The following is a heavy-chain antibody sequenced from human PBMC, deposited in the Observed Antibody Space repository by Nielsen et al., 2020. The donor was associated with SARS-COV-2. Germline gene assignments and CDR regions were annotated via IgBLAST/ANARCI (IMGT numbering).Heavy chain of an antibody. CDR1: GFTFSSYE. CDR3: AKVYYYDSSPFSLPAH. J-gene: IGHJ4*02. CDR2: ISSSGAGT. V-gene: IGHV3-23*01. D-gene: IGHD3-22*01. Sequence: GESLKISCAASGFTFSSYEMNWVRQAPGKGLEWVSSISSSGAGTNYAPSARGRFTISRDTSKNTLHLQMDSLRAEDTAIYYCAKVYYYDSSPFSLPAHWGQGVLVIVSS.